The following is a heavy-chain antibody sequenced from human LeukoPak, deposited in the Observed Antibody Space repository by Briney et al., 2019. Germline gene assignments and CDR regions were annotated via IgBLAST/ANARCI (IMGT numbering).Heavy chain of an antibody. D-gene: IGHD3-9*01. CDR1: GGSFSGYY. CDR2: INHSGST. Sequence: PSETLSLTCAVYGGSFSGYYWSWIRQPPGKGLEWIREINHSGSTNYNPSLKSRVTISVDTSKNQFSLKLSSVTAADTAVYYCARGVYDILTGYYSPPSFDYWGQGTLVTVSS. J-gene: IGHJ4*02. CDR3: ARGVYDILTGYYSPPSFDY. V-gene: IGHV4-34*01.